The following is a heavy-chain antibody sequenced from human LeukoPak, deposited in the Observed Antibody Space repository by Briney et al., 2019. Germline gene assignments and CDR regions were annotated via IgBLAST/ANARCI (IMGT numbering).Heavy chain of an antibody. CDR3: AGGTRQSSIEPWSWGPRAIEFHKGMDV. V-gene: IGHV4-59*11. CDR2: VYDSGSS. Sequence: SETLSLTCTVSGGSISTHYWSWIRLPPGKGLEWIGYVYDSGSSEYNPSLQSRVAIFVDNSKNQISLNLRSVTSADTAVYDWAGGTRQSSIEPWSWGPRAIEFHKGMDVWGQGTTVTVSS. D-gene: IGHD3-16*01. CDR1: GGSISTHY. J-gene: IGHJ6*02.